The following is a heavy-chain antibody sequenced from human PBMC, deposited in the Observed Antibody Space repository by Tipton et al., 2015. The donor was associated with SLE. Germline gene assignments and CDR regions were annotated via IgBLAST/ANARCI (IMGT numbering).Heavy chain of an antibody. CDR3: ARDHFLDY. D-gene: IGHD2/OR15-2a*01. J-gene: IGHJ4*02. CDR1: GGSVNTGNCY. V-gene: IGHV4-31*03. CDR2: IYNSGTT. Sequence: TLSLTCTVSGGSVNTGNCYWTWIRQHPGKGPEWIGYIYNSGTTYYNPSLRGRITISIDTSKNQCSLKLSSMSAADTAVYYCARDHFLDYWGQGILVNVSS.